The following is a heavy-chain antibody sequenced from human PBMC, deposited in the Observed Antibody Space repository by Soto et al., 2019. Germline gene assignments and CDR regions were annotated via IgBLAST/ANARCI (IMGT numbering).Heavy chain of an antibody. Sequence: PSETLSLTCAVYGGSFSCYYWSWIRQPPGKGLEWIGEINHSGSTNYNPSLKSRVTISVDTSKNQFSLKLRSDDTAVYYCARDLLEAAAGPVDNWFDPWGQGTLVTVSS. D-gene: IGHD6-13*01. J-gene: IGHJ5*02. CDR3: ARDLLEAAAGPVDNWFDP. CDR1: GGSFSCYY. CDR2: INHSGST. V-gene: IGHV4-34*01.